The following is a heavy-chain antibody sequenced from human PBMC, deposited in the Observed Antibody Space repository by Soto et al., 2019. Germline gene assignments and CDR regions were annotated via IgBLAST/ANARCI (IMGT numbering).Heavy chain of an antibody. Sequence: ASVKVSCKASGYTFTGYYMHWVRQAPGQGLEWMGWINPNSGGTNYAQKFQGWVTMTRDTSISTAYMELSRLRSDDTAVYYCARERVYGSGSYPDLWGGSSPPYYYYYCGMDVGGKGTRVTVPS. D-gene: IGHD3-10*01. V-gene: IGHV1-2*04. CDR2: INPNSGGT. CDR1: GYTFTGYY. CDR3: ARERVYGSGSYPDLWGGSSPPYYYYYCGMDV. J-gene: IGHJ6*04.